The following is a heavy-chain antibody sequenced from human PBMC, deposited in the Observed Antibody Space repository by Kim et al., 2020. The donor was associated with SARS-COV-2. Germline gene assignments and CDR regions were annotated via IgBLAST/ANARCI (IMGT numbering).Heavy chain of an antibody. V-gene: IGHV3-30*03. J-gene: IGHJ3*01. CDR2: ISYDGHDK. D-gene: IGHD3-10*01. CDR3: ERKGVSVSSPRNLGAFDV. Sequence: GGSLRLSCAASGFTFNGIGMHWVRQAPGKGLEWMAFISYDGHDKLYADAVRGRLTVSRDNSKNTLYLQMNTLRAEDTAVYYCERKGVSVSSPRNLGAFDVWGEGRMVTVSS. CDR1: GFTFNGIG.